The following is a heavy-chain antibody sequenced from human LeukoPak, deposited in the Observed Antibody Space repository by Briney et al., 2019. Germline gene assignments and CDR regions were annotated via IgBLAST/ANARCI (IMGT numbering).Heavy chain of an antibody. Sequence: GGSLRLSCAASGFTFSGSAIHWVRQASGKGLEWVGRIKNKANRYATTYAASVKGRLTISRDDSKNTAYLQMNSLKSEDTAVYYCTRREDGSNTSFDNWGQGTLVTVSS. CDR2: IKNKANRYAT. D-gene: IGHD5-24*01. CDR1: GFTFSGSA. V-gene: IGHV3-73*01. CDR3: TRREDGSNTSFDN. J-gene: IGHJ4*02.